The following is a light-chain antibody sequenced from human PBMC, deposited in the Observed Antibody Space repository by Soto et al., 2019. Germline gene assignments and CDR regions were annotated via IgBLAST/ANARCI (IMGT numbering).Light chain of an antibody. J-gene: IGKJ2*01. V-gene: IGKV1-39*01. Sequence: DIQMTQSPSSLSASVGDRVTITCRASQSISSYLNWYQQKPGKAPKLLIYAASSLQSGVPSRFSGSGSGTDVTLTSSSLQPEDFATYYCQQSYSTPMYTFGQGTKLEIK. CDR2: AAS. CDR3: QQSYSTPMYT. CDR1: QSISSY.